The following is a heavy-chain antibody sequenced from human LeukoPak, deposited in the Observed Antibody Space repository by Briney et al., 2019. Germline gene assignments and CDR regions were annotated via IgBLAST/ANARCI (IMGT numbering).Heavy chain of an antibody. V-gene: IGHV3-9*01. D-gene: IGHD2-2*01. Sequence: GRSLRLSCAASGFTFDDYAMHWVRQAPGKGLEWVSGISWNSGTIGYADSVKGRFTISRDNAKNSLYLQMNSLRAEDTAVYYCATSPRWAGRFDYWGQGTLVTVSS. CDR1: GFTFDDYA. J-gene: IGHJ4*02. CDR2: ISWNSGTI. CDR3: ATSPRWAGRFDY.